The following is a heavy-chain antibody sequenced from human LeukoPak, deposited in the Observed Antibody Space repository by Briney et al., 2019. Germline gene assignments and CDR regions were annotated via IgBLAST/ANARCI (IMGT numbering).Heavy chain of an antibody. CDR2: IRYDGSNK. J-gene: IGHJ4*02. Sequence: PGGSLRLSCAASGFIFSDYGMHWVRQAPGKGLEWVTFIRYDGSNKYYADSVKGRFTISRDNSKNTLYLQMNSLRAEDTAVYYCAKIGFDYSNYFDYWGQGTLVTVSS. D-gene: IGHD4-11*01. CDR1: GFIFSDYG. V-gene: IGHV3-30*02. CDR3: AKIGFDYSNYFDY.